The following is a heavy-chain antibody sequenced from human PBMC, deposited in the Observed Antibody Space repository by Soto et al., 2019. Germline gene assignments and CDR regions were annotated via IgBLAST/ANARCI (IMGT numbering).Heavy chain of an antibody. CDR1: GVSIINNY. CDR2: VYSSGRT. Sequence: QVQLQESGPGLVKPSETLSLTCAVSGVSIINNYWTWIRQPAGKGLEWLGRVYSSGRTTYNPSLKCRLTMSVDTSKNPFSLHLTSVTAADTAVYYCARREDTFDFWGQGMLVTVSS. J-gene: IGHJ4*02. V-gene: IGHV4-4*07. CDR3: ARREDTFDF.